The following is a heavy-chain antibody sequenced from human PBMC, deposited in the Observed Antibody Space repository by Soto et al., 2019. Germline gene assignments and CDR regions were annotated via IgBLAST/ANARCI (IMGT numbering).Heavy chain of an antibody. CDR3: ARSPITSYYDILTGYPRFDP. Sequence: PSETLSLTCTVSVGSISSYYWSWIRQPPGKGLEWIGYIYYSGSTNYNPSLKSRVTISVDTSKNQFSLKLSSVTAADTAVYYCARSPITSYYDILTGYPRFDPWGQGTLVTVSS. D-gene: IGHD3-9*01. CDR2: IYYSGST. J-gene: IGHJ5*02. CDR1: VGSISSYY. V-gene: IGHV4-59*01.